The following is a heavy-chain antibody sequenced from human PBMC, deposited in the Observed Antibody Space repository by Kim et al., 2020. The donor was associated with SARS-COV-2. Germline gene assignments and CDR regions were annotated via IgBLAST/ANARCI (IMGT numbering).Heavy chain of an antibody. Sequence: SETLSLNCTVSGGSISSSGYYWGWIRQPPGKGLEWIGTIYYSGSTYYNPSLKSRVTKSVDTSKNQFSLELSSVTAADTAVYYCARRGGYSSSWYEGNWFDPWGQGTLVTVSS. CDR3: ARRGGYSSSWYEGNWFDP. V-gene: IGHV4-39*01. J-gene: IGHJ5*02. CDR2: IYYSGST. D-gene: IGHD6-13*01. CDR1: GGSISSSGYY.